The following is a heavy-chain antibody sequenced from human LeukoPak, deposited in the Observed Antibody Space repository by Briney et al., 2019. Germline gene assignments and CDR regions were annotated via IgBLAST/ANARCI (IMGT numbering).Heavy chain of an antibody. CDR3: ARDAFDI. J-gene: IGHJ3*02. Sequence: GGSLRLSCAASGFTFSSYAMHWVRQAPGKGLEWVAVISYDGSNKYYADSVKGRFTISRDNSKNTLYLQMNSLRAEDTAVYYCARDAFDIWGQGTMVTVSS. V-gene: IGHV3-30-3*01. CDR1: GFTFSSYA. CDR2: ISYDGSNK.